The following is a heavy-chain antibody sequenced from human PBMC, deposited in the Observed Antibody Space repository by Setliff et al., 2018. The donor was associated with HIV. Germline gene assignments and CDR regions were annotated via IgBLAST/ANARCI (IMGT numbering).Heavy chain of an antibody. V-gene: IGHV3-48*01. CDR2: ISDSSSTI. Sequence: PGGSLRLSCAASGFTFSPHAMHWVRQAPGKGLEWVSYISDSSSTIYYAGSVRGRFTISRDNARNSLYLQMNSLRAEDTAVYYCARDSGSTWCASSRPDYWGQGTLVTVSS. D-gene: IGHD6-13*01. J-gene: IGHJ4*02. CDR1: GFTFSPHA. CDR3: ARDSGSTWCASSRPDY.